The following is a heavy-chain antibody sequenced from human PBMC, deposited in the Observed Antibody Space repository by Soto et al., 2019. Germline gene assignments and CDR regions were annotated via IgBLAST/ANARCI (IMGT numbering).Heavy chain of an antibody. CDR3: ARTTVRWTSIAY. CDR1: GGSISSYY. CDR2: IYYSGST. V-gene: IGHV4-59*08. Sequence: PSETLSLACTVSGGSISSYYWSWIRQPPGKGLEWIGFIYYSGSTNYNPSLKSRVTISVDTSKNQFSLKLSSVTAADTAVYYCARTTVRWTSIAYWGQGTLVTVSS. D-gene: IGHD4-17*01. J-gene: IGHJ4*02.